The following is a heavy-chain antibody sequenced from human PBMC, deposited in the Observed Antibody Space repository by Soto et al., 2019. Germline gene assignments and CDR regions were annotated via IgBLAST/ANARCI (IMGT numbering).Heavy chain of an antibody. V-gene: IGHV1-2*04. CDR2: INPNSGGT. CDR3: ARAPSPYCSGGSCYYMDV. J-gene: IGHJ6*03. Sequence: ASVKVSCKASGYTFTGYYMHWVRQAPGQGLEWVGWINPNSGGTNYAQKFQGWVTMTRDTSISTAYMELSRLRSDDTAVYYCARAPSPYCSGGSCYYMDVWGKGTTVTVSS. CDR1: GYTFTGYY. D-gene: IGHD2-15*01.